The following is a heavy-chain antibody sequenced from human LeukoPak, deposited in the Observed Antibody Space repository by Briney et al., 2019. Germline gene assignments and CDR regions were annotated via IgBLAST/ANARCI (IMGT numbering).Heavy chain of an antibody. Sequence: SETLSLTSTVSGGSISSYYWSWIRQPAGKGLEWIGRIYTSGSTNYNPSLKSRVTMSVDTSKNQFSLKLSSVTAADTAVYYCARGLWFGDENPPYFDYWGQGTLVTVSS. V-gene: IGHV4-4*07. CDR2: IYTSGST. J-gene: IGHJ4*02. D-gene: IGHD3-10*01. CDR1: GGSISSYY. CDR3: ARGLWFGDENPPYFDY.